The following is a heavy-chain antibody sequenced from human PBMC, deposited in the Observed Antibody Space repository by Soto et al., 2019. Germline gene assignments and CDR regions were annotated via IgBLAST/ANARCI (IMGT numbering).Heavy chain of an antibody. V-gene: IGHV3-48*02. J-gene: IGHJ4*02. CDR1: GFTFNNYD. CDR2: ISISFTTV. D-gene: IGHD3-10*01. CDR3: ARDRRYAEFSLDY. Sequence: PGGSLGLSCTASGFTFNNYDLSWVRQAPGKGLEGVSYISISFTTVYYANSVKGRFTISRDNAQNSLYLQMNSLRNEDTAVYYCARDRRYAEFSLDYWGQGALVTVSS.